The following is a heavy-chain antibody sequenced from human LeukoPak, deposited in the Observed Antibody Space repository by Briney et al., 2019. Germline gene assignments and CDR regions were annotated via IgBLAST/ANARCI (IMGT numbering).Heavy chain of an antibody. CDR3: ARGEAGYYNDWFDP. J-gene: IGHJ5*02. Sequence: PSETLSLTCTVSGGSISSYYWSWIRQPPGKGLEWIGYIYYSGSTNYNPSLKSRVTISVDTSKNQFPLKLSSVTAADTAVYYCARGEAGYYNDWFDPWGQGTLVTVSS. CDR1: GGSISSYY. V-gene: IGHV4-59*01. CDR2: IYYSGST. D-gene: IGHD3-9*01.